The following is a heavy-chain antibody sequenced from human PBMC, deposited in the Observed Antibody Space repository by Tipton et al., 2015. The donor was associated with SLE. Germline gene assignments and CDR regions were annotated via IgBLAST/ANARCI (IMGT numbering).Heavy chain of an antibody. V-gene: IGHV1-8*01. CDR1: GYTFTNYD. J-gene: IGHJ4*02. CDR2: MNPNSGDT. CDR3: TLAAAGRMSFDY. D-gene: IGHD6-13*01. Sequence: QLVQSGAEVKKPGASAKVSCKASGYTFTNYDINWVRQAAGQGLEGMGWMNPNSGDTGYAQKFQGRVTMTRNTSTSTAYMDLRSLRSDDTAVYYCTLAAAGRMSFDYWGQGTLVTVSS.